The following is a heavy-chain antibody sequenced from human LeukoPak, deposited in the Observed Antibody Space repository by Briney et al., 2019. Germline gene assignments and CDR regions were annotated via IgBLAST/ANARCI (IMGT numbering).Heavy chain of an antibody. D-gene: IGHD3-16*01. CDR2: SYYRPTWYN. CDR3: TRAGGDGHTWRGNFFDH. J-gene: IGHJ4*02. Sequence: SQTLSLLCAIWMDLLSRYHAPCPSVTRARSRVVESLGWSYYRPTWYNDYAVSLKSRITVNPDTSKNQFSLQLTAVTPEDTAVYYCTRAGGDGHTWRGNFFDHWGQGTLVTVSS. V-gene: IGHV6-1*01. CDR1: MDLLSRYHAP.